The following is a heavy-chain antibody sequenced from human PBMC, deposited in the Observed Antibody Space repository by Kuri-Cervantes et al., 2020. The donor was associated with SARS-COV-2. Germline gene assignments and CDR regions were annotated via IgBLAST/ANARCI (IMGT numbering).Heavy chain of an antibody. CDR3: ARNPTGEGMVGARSDY. Sequence: SQTLSLTCAVYGGTFSGYYWSWIRQPPGKGLEWIGEINHSGSTNYNPTLKSRVTISVDTSKNQISLMLSSVTAADTAVYYCARNPTGEGMVGARSDYWGQGTLVTVSS. CDR1: GGTFSGYY. D-gene: IGHD1-26*01. J-gene: IGHJ4*02. CDR2: INHSGST. V-gene: IGHV4-34*01.